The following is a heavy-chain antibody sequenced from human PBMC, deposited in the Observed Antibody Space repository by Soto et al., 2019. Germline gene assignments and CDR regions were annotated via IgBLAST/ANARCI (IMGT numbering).Heavy chain of an antibody. CDR1: GGSISSGGYY. V-gene: IGHV4-31*03. CDR2: IYYSGST. J-gene: IGHJ3*02. CDR3: ARGDFGVVIVDAFDI. Sequence: SETLSLTCSVSGGSISSGGYYWSWIRQHPGKGLEWIGYIYYSGSTYYNPSLKSRVTISVDTSKNQFSLKLSSVTAADTAVYYCARGDFGVVIVDAFDIWGQGTMVTVSS. D-gene: IGHD3-3*01.